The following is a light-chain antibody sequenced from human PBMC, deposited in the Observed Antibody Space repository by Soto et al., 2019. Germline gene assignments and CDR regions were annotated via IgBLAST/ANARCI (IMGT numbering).Light chain of an antibody. J-gene: IGKJ2*01. CDR2: GAS. CDR1: QSINIY. CDR3: QQSFRSPYT. Sequence: IQMTQSPSSLSAFVGDRVTVTCRASQSINIYLNWYQQRPGKAPTLLIYGASSLQGGVASRFSGGGSRTDFTLTISSLQPEDFATYYCQQSFRSPYTFSKGNTLELK. V-gene: IGKV1-39*01.